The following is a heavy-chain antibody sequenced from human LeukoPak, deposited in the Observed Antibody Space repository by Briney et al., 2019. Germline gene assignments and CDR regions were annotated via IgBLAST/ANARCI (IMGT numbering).Heavy chain of an antibody. CDR1: GNTFGNYD. Sequence: ASVKVSCKASGNTFGNYDINWVRQAPGQGLEWVGWMNPNGETTGYAPKFQGRVAMSRNTSRNTAYMELSSLRSEDTAVYYCAASAQGAFDCWGQGTLVTVSS. J-gene: IGHJ4*02. CDR2: MNPNGETT. D-gene: IGHD2-21*01. V-gene: IGHV1-8*02. CDR3: AASAQGAFDC.